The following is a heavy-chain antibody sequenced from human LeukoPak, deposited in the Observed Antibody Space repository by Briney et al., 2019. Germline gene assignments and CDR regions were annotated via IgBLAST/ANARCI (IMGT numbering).Heavy chain of an antibody. CDR3: ARALPSPLYSGSYADAFDI. CDR1: GFTFSSYS. CDR2: ISSSTSTI. D-gene: IGHD1-26*01. V-gene: IGHV3-48*01. Sequence: GGSLRLSCAASGFTFSSYSMNWVRQAPGEGLEWVSYISSSTSTIYYADSVKGRFTISRDNAKNSLCLQMNSLRAEDTAVYYCARALPSPLYSGSYADAFDIWGQGTMVTVSS. J-gene: IGHJ3*02.